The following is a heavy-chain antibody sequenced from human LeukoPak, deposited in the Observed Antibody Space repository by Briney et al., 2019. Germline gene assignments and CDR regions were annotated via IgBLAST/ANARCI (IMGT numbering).Heavy chain of an antibody. CDR1: GGSFSGYY. J-gene: IGHJ4*02. CDR2: INHSGST. CDR3: ARGRRYGDYYDY. D-gene: IGHD4-17*01. V-gene: IGHV4-34*01. Sequence: SETLSLTCAVYGGSFSGYYWSWIRQPPGKGLEWIGEINHSGSTNYNPSLKSRVTISVDTSKNQFSLKLSSMTAADTAVYYCARGRRYGDYYDYWGQGTLVTVSS.